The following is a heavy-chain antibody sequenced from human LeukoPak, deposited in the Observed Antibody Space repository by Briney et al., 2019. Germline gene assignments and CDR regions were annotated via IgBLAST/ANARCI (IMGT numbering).Heavy chain of an antibody. Sequence: ASVKVSCKASGYTFTGYYMHWVRQAPGQGLEWMGWINPNSGGTNYAQKFQGRVTMTTDTSTSTAYMELRSLRSDDTAVYYCARPSGSYYDYWGQGTLVTVSS. CDR3: ARPSGSYYDY. CDR2: INPNSGGT. D-gene: IGHD1-26*01. J-gene: IGHJ4*02. CDR1: GYTFTGYY. V-gene: IGHV1-2*02.